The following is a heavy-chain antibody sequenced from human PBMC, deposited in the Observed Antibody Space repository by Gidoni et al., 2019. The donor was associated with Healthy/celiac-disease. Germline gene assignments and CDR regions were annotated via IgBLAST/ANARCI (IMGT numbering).Heavy chain of an antibody. Sequence: QMQLVQSGPEVKKPGTSVKVSCKASGFTFTSSDVPGVRQARGQRLEWIGWIVVGSGNTNYAQKFQERVTITRDMSTSTAYMERSSLRSEDTAVYYCAAPRWGSSGYYGAYYYYGMDVWGQGTTVTVSS. J-gene: IGHJ6*02. CDR2: IVVGSGNT. CDR3: AAPRWGSSGYYGAYYYYGMDV. CDR1: GFTFTSSD. V-gene: IGHV1-58*01. D-gene: IGHD3-22*01.